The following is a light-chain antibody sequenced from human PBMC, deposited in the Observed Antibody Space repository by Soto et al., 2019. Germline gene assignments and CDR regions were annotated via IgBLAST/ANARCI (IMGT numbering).Light chain of an antibody. Sequence: DIQLTQSPSFLSASVGDRVTITCRASQGISSYLAWYQQKPGKAPRLLIYDVSSLESGVPSRFSGSGSGTEFTLTISSLQPDDFATYYCLQYDSRYTFGQGTKVEIK. CDR1: QGISSY. CDR2: DVS. V-gene: IGKV1-9*01. CDR3: LQYDSRYT. J-gene: IGKJ2*01.